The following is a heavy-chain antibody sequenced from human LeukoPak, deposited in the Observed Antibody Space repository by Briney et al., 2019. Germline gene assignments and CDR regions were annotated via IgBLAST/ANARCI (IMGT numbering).Heavy chain of an antibody. CDR2: IIPILGIA. Sequence: ASVKVSCKASVGTFSSYTISWVRQSPGQGLEWMGRIIPILGIANYAQKFQGIVTITADKSTSTASMELSSLRSEDTAVYSCAREWKVGAFYYFDYWGQGTPVTVSS. V-gene: IGHV1-69*04. CDR3: AREWKVGAFYYFDY. D-gene: IGHD1-26*01. J-gene: IGHJ4*02. CDR1: VGTFSSYT.